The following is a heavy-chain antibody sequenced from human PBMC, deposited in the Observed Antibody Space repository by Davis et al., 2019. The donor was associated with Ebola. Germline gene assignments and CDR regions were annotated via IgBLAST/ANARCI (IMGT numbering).Heavy chain of an antibody. J-gene: IGHJ4*02. D-gene: IGHD6-13*01. CDR1: GGTFSSYT. CDR3: ARGVRKIATAGMRYFDY. V-gene: IGHV1-8*02. CDR2: MNPNSGNT. Sequence: MPGGSLRLSCKASGGTFSSYTITWVRQATGQGLEWMGWMNPNSGNTGYAQKFQGRVTMTRNTSISTAYMELSSLRSEDTAVYYCARGVRKIATAGMRYFDYWGQGSLVTVSS.